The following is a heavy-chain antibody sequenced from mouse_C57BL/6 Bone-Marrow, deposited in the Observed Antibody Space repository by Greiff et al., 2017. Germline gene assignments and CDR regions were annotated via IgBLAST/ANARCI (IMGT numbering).Heavy chain of an antibody. D-gene: IGHD1-1*01. J-gene: IGHJ1*03. CDR1: GYTFTDYN. CDR2: INPSNGCT. V-gene: IGHV1-18*01. CDR3: ARERVYYCGPTWYFDV. Sequence: EVQLQQSGPELVKPGASVKIPCKASGYTFTDYNMDWVKQSHGQSLEWIGDINPSNGCTIYNQKFTGKATLTVDKSSSTAYMALRSLTSEDSAVYYGARERVYYCGPTWYFDVWGTGTTVTVSS.